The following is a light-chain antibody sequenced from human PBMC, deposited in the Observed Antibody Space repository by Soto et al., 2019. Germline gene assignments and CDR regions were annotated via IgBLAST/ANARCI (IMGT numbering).Light chain of an antibody. CDR3: SSYSTSFFYV. V-gene: IGLV2-14*03. CDR1: SSDIGFYNY. Sequence: QSALTQPASVSGSPGQSITISCTGTSSDIGFYNYVSRYQQYPGKAPNLLIYGVTNRPSGVSYRFSGSKSGSTASLTISGLRDEDEADYYCSSYSTSFFYVFGTGTKLTVL. CDR2: GVT. J-gene: IGLJ1*01.